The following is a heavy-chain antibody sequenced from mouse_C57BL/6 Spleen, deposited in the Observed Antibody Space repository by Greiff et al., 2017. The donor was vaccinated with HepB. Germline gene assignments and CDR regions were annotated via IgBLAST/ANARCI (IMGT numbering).Heavy chain of an antibody. V-gene: IGHV1-15*01. J-gene: IGHJ2*01. Sequence: VQLQQSGAELVRPGASVTLSCKASGYTFTDYEMHWVKQTPVHGLEWIGAIDPETGGTAYNQKFKGKAILTADKSSSTAYMELRSLTSEDSAVYYCTSDRSNYGGPYFDYWGQGTTLTVSS. CDR2: IDPETGGT. CDR3: TSDRSNYGGPYFDY. D-gene: IGHD2-5*01. CDR1: GYTFTDYE.